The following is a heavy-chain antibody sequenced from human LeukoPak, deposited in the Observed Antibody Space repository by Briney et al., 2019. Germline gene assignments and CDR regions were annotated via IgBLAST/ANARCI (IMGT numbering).Heavy chain of an antibody. J-gene: IGHJ3*02. CDR2: IYYSGST. V-gene: IGHV4-59*08. CDR1: GGSISSYY. CDR3: ARYSRPYYYDSSGYYSRIQNAFDI. Sequence: SETLSLTCTVSGGSISSYYWSWIRQAPGKGLEWIGYIYYSGSTNYNPSLKSRVTISVDTSKNQFSLKLSSVTAADTAVYYCARYSRPYYYDSSGYYSRIQNAFDIWGQGTMVTVSS. D-gene: IGHD3-22*01.